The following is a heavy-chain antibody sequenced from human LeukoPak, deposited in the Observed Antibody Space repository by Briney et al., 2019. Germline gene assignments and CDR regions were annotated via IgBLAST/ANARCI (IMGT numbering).Heavy chain of an antibody. CDR2: FDPEDGDT. CDR3: ATDLARLLTVTNY. V-gene: IGHV1-24*01. CDR1: GYTLTELA. Sequence: ASVKVSCKVSGYTLTELAMHWVRQAPGKGLEWMGGFDPEDGDTIYAQKFQGRVTMTEDTSTDTAYMELSSMRSEDPAVYYCATDLARLLTVTNYWGQGPLVTASS. J-gene: IGHJ4*02. D-gene: IGHD4-17*01.